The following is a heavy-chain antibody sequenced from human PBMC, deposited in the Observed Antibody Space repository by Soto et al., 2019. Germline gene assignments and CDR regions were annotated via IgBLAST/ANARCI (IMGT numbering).Heavy chain of an antibody. D-gene: IGHD1-26*01. V-gene: IGHV1-69*13. J-gene: IGHJ4*02. CDR1: GGTFSSYA. Sequence: GASVKVSCKASGGTFSSYAISWVRQAPGQGLEWMGGIIPIFGTANYAQKFQGRVTITADESTSTAYMELSSLRSEDTAVYYCAGGAPGYYFDYWGQGTLVTVSS. CDR2: IIPIFGTA. CDR3: AGGAPGYYFDY.